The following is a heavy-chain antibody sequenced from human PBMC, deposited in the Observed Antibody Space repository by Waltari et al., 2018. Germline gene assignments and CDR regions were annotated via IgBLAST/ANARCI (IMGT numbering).Heavy chain of an antibody. J-gene: IGHJ6*03. CDR3: ARVIGSKGYYYYMDV. CDR1: GFTFSCYG. D-gene: IGHD1-26*01. CDR2: IHQGGSEK. V-gene: IGHV3-7*04. Sequence: EVQLVVCGGRLAQPGGSLRLSCAASGFTFSCYGMSWVRPAPGKGLAGVDHIHQGGSEKYYVDSVKGRFTISRDNAKNSLYLQMNSLKAEDRAVYYCARVIGSKGYYYYMDVWGKGTTVTVSS.